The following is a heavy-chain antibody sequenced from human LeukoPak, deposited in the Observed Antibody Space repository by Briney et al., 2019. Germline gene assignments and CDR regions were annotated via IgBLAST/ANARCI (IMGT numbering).Heavy chain of an antibody. Sequence: GGSLRLSCAASGFTFSSYGMHWVRQAPGKGLEWVAVIWYDGSNKYYADSVKGRFTISRDNSKNTLYLQMNSLRAEDTAVYYCARANGGGSYQVQNDAFDIWGQGTMVTVSS. V-gene: IGHV3-33*01. CDR1: GFTFSSYG. D-gene: IGHD1-26*01. J-gene: IGHJ3*02. CDR3: ARANGGGSYQVQNDAFDI. CDR2: IWYDGSNK.